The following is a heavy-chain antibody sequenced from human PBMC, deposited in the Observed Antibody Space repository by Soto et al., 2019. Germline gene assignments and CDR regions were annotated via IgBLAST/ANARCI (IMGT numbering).Heavy chain of an antibody. CDR1: GYSFTNYW. Sequence: PGESLKISCKGSGYSFTNYWIGWVRQMPGKGLEWMGIIYPGDSDTRYSPSFQGQVTISADKSISTAYLQWSSLKASDTAMYYCARQDGGYYYDTSGYYSSMEVWGQGTTVTVS. J-gene: IGHJ6*02. CDR2: IYPGDSDT. V-gene: IGHV5-51*01. CDR3: ARQDGGYYYDTSGYYSSMEV. D-gene: IGHD3-22*01.